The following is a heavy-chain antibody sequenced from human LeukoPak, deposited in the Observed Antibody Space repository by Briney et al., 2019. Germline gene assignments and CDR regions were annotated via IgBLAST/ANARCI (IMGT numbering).Heavy chain of an antibody. J-gene: IGHJ3*02. D-gene: IGHD1-26*01. CDR3: ARGWWEGEAFDI. CDR1: GFTFSTYW. Sequence: PSGGSLRLSCAASGFTFSTYWMNWVRQAPGKGLEWVANIKEDGSKKYYVDSVKGRFTISRDNAKNSLYLQMNSLRAEDTAVYYCARGWWEGEAFDIWGQGTMVTVSS. V-gene: IGHV3-7*01. CDR2: IKEDGSKK.